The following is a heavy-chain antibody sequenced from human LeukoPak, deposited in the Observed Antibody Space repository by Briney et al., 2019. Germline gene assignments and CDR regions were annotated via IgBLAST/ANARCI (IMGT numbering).Heavy chain of an antibody. V-gene: IGHV3-43*02. CDR1: GFTFDNYA. CDR2: ISGDGGST. J-gene: IGHJ1*01. CDR3: ARDSQEFFQH. Sequence: GGSLRLSCAGSGFTFDNYAIHWVRQAPGKGLEWVSLISGDGGSTYYADSMKGRFTISRDNSKNSPYLQMNSLRTEDTALYYCARDSQEFFQHWGQGTLVTVSS.